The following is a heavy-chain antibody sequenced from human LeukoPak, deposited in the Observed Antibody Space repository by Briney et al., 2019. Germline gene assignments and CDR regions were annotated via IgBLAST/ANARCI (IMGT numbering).Heavy chain of an antibody. V-gene: IGHV3-30*02. CDR1: GFTFSSYG. CDR2: IWYDGSNK. Sequence: GGSLRLSCAASGFTFSSYGMHWVRQAPGKGLEWVAVIWYDGSNKYYADSVKGRFTISRDNSKNTLYLQMNSLRAEDTAVYYCAKIKRAFDAFDIGGKGKMATSSS. D-gene: IGHD1-1*01. J-gene: IGHJ3*02. CDR3: AKIKRAFDAFDI.